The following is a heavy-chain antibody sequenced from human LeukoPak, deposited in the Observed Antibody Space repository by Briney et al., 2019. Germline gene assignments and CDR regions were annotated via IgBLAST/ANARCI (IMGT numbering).Heavy chain of an antibody. CDR1: GYTFTGYY. D-gene: IGHD6-13*01. Sequence: ASVKVSCKASGYTFTGYYMHWVRQAPGQGLEWMGWINPNSGGTNYPQKFQGRVTMTRDTSISTAYTELSRLRSDDTAVYYCASSSSWYSAFDFWGQGTMVTVSS. CDR3: ASSSSWYSAFDF. CDR2: INPNSGGT. J-gene: IGHJ3*01. V-gene: IGHV1-2*02.